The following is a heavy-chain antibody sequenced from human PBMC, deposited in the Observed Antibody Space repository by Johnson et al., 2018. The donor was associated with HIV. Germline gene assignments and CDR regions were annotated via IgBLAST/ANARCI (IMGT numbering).Heavy chain of an antibody. J-gene: IGHJ3*02. Sequence: QVQLVESGGGVVQPGRSLRLSCAASGFTFSSYGMHWVRQPPGKGLQWVAVIWYDGNNKYYADSVKGRFTISRDNSKNTLYLHMNSLRAEDTAVYSCARNSRNDAFDIWGQGTMVTVCS. CDR3: ARNSRNDAFDI. CDR2: IWYDGNNK. V-gene: IGHV3-33*01. D-gene: IGHD2/OR15-2a*01. CDR1: GFTFSSYG.